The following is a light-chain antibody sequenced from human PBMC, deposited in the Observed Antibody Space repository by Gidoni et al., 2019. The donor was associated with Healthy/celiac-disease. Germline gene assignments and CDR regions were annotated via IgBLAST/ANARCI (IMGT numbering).Light chain of an antibody. J-gene: IGKJ1*01. Sequence: DIQMTPSPSSLSASVGDRVTITCRASQSISSYLNWYQQKPGKAPKLLIYAASSLQSVVPSRFSGSGSGTDFTLTISSLQPEDCATYYCQQSYSTPWTFGQGTKVEIK. CDR2: AAS. CDR3: QQSYSTPWT. V-gene: IGKV1-39*01. CDR1: QSISSY.